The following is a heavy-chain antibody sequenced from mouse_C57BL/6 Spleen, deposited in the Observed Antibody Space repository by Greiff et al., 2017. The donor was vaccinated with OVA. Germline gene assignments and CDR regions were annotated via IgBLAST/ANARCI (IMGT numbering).Heavy chain of an antibody. CDR1: GYTFTSYW. Sequence: VKLQQPGAELVKPGASVKLSCKASGYTFTSYWMHWVKQRPGQGLEWIGMIHPNSGSTNYNEKFKSKATLTVDKSSSTAYMQLSSLTSEDSAVYYCAREVTTGGNAMDYWGQGTSVTVSS. V-gene: IGHV1-64*01. CDR3: AREVTTGGNAMDY. D-gene: IGHD2-2*01. J-gene: IGHJ4*01. CDR2: IHPNSGST.